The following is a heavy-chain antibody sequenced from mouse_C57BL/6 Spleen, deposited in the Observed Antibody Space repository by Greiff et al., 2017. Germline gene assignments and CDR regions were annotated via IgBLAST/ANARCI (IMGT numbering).Heavy chain of an antibody. Sequence: QVQLQQSGAELARPGASVKLSCTASGYTFTSYGISWVKQRTGQGLEWIGEFFPRSGNTYYNEKFKGKATLTADKSSSTAYMELRSLTSEDSAVYFCARGYDYDGYAMDYWGQGTSVTVSS. J-gene: IGHJ4*01. CDR2: FFPRSGNT. D-gene: IGHD2-4*01. V-gene: IGHV1-81*01. CDR3: ARGYDYDGYAMDY. CDR1: GYTFTSYG.